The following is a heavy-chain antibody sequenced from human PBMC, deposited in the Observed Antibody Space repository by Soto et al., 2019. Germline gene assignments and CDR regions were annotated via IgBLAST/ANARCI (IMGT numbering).Heavy chain of an antibody. Sequence: SETLSLTCTVSGGSISSGDYYWGWIRQPPGKGLEWIGSIYYSGSTYYNPSLKSRVTISVDTSKNQFSLKLSSVTAADTAVYYCARTSVVVAATAFDYWGQGTLVTVSS. CDR1: GGSISSGDYY. J-gene: IGHJ4*02. D-gene: IGHD2-15*01. V-gene: IGHV4-39*01. CDR2: IYYSGST. CDR3: ARTSVVVAATAFDY.